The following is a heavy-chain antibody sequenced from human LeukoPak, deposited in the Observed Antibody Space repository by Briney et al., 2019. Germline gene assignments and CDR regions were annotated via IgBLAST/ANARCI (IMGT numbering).Heavy chain of an antibody. Sequence: SETLSLTCTVSGGSISSYYWSWIRQPPGKGLEWIGYIYYSGSTNYNPSLKSRVTISVDTSKNQFSLKLSSVTAADTAVYYCARTDYGDCFDYWGQGTLVTVSS. V-gene: IGHV4-59*01. D-gene: IGHD4-17*01. J-gene: IGHJ4*02. CDR1: GGSISSYY. CDR3: ARTDYGDCFDY. CDR2: IYYSGST.